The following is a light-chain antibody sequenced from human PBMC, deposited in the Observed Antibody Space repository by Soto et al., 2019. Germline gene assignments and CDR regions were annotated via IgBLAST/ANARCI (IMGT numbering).Light chain of an antibody. CDR1: QSVSSSY. CDR3: QQYGSSLFT. V-gene: IGKV3-20*01. J-gene: IGKJ3*01. CDR2: DAS. Sequence: EIVLTQSPATLSLSPGERATLSCRASQSVSSSYLAWYQQKPGQAPRLLIYDASSRATGIPDRFSGSGSGTDFTLTISRLEPEDFAVYYCQQYGSSLFTFGHGTKVDIK.